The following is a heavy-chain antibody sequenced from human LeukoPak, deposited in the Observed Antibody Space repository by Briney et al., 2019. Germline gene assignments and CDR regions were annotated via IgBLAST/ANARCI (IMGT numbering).Heavy chain of an antibody. CDR2: IYYSGST. V-gene: IGHV4-30-4*08. D-gene: IGHD4-23*01. CDR3: ARDDGGNSEDFDY. Sequence: SETLSLTCTVSGGSISSGDYYWSWIRQPPGKGLERIGYIYYSGSTYYNPSLKSRVTISVDTSKNQFSLKLSSVTAADTAVYYCARDDGGNSEDFDYWGQGTLVTVSS. CDR1: GGSISSGDYY. J-gene: IGHJ4*02.